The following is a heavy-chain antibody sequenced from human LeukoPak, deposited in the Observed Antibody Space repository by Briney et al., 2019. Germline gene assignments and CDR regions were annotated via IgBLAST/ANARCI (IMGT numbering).Heavy chain of an antibody. CDR1: GDSLSSCGYY. D-gene: IGHD2-15*01. V-gene: IGHV4-39*07. CDR2: FYYSGST. CDR3: ARDGVPDCSGGSCPTSLDY. Sequence: SETLSLTCTVSGDSLSSCGYYWGRIRQPPGKGLVWIGSFYYSGSTYYNPSLKSRVTISVDTTKDQFSLKLTSVTAADTAVYYCARDGVPDCSGGSCPTSLDYWGQGTLVTVSS. J-gene: IGHJ4*02.